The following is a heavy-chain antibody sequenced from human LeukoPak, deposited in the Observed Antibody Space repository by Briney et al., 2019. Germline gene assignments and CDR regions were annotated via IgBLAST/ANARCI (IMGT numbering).Heavy chain of an antibody. Sequence: PSETLSLTCTVSGGSISSGDYYWSWIRQHPGKGLEWIGYIYYSGSTHYNPSLKSRVTISVDTSKNQFSLKLTSVTAADTAVYYCARAPPRGSSWYFDYWGQGTLVTVSS. CDR1: GGSISSGDYY. V-gene: IGHV4-31*03. CDR3: ARAPPRGSSWYFDY. J-gene: IGHJ4*02. D-gene: IGHD6-13*01. CDR2: IYYSGST.